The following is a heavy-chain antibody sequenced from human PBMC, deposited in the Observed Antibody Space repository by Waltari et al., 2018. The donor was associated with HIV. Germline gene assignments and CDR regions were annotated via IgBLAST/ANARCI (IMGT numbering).Heavy chain of an antibody. J-gene: IGHJ6*02. Sequence: QVRLQPWGAGLLKTSETLSLTCAVYDGSFSGYYWSWIRQPPGKGLECIGEINHSGSINYNPSLKSRVIISLDRYKNQFSLKLTSVTAADTALYYCARGSWGSGMDVWGLGTTVIVSS. CDR2: INHSGSI. CDR1: DGSFSGYY. V-gene: IGHV4-34*01. D-gene: IGHD7-27*01. CDR3: ARGSWGSGMDV.